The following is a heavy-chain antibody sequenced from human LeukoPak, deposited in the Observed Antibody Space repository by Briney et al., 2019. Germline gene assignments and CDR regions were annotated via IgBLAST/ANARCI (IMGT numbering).Heavy chain of an antibody. CDR1: GFTFSSYA. J-gene: IGHJ4*02. CDR3: ATDCGGDCYSSY. D-gene: IGHD2-21*02. CDR2: ISGSGGST. Sequence: GGSLRLSCAASGFTFSSYAMSWVRRAPGKGLEWVSAISGSGGSTYYADSVEGRFTISRDNSKNTLYLQMNSLRAEDTAVYYCATDCGGDCYSSYWGQGTLVTVSS. V-gene: IGHV3-23*01.